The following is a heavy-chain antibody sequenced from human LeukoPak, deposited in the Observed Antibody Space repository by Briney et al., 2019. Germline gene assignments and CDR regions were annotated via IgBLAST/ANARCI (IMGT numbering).Heavy chain of an antibody. CDR2: ITGSGGFT. CDR1: GFTFSSDV. V-gene: IGHV3-23*01. Sequence: GGSLRLSCAASGFTFSSDVMGWVRQAPGKGLEWVSGITGSGGFTNYAASVKGRFTISRDNSKNTLYLQMNSLRAEDTAVYYCAKDYRWGQGILVTVSS. J-gene: IGHJ4*02. CDR3: AKDYR. D-gene: IGHD3-16*02.